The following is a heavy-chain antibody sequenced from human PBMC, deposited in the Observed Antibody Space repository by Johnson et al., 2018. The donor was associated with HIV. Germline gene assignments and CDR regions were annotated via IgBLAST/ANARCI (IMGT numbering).Heavy chain of an antibody. CDR1: AFSFSGYA. Sequence: QVQLVESGGGVVQPGRSLRLSCTSAFSFSGYALHWVRQAPGKGLEWVAVVSYDASNKYYAESVKGRFTISRDHSKNTVFLQMDSLRGEDTADYYCARDPGNGGRPFDAFDIWGQGTMVTVSS. CDR2: VSYDASNK. D-gene: IGHD4-23*01. CDR3: ARDPGNGGRPFDAFDI. V-gene: IGHV3-30*04. J-gene: IGHJ3*02.